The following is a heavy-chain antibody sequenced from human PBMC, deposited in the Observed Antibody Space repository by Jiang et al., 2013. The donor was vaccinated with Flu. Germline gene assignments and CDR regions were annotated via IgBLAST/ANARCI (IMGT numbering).Heavy chain of an antibody. CDR1: GGSISSSSYY. J-gene: IGHJ4*02. D-gene: IGHD6-19*01. CDR2: IYYSGTT. CDR3: ARGSSGWPFDY. Sequence: LLKPSETLSLTCTVSGGSISSSSYYWGWLRQPPGKGLEWIGSIYYSGTTPYNPSLKSRVTISVDTSKDHFSLKLSSVTAADTAVYYCARGSSGWPFDYWGQGTLVTVSS. V-gene: IGHV4-39*02.